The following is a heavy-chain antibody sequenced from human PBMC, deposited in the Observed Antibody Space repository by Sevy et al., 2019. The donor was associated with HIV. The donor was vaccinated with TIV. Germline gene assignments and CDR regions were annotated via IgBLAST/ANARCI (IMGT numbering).Heavy chain of an antibody. Sequence: ASVKVSCKASGGTFSSYAISWVRQAPGQGLEWMGGIIPIFGTANYAQKFQGRVTITADKSTSTAYMELSSLRSKDTAVYYCARGPGSWRKEYYYYYMDVWGKGTTVTVSS. CDR2: IIPIFGTA. D-gene: IGHD6-13*01. V-gene: IGHV1-69*06. CDR3: ARGPGSWRKEYYYYYMDV. CDR1: GGTFSSYA. J-gene: IGHJ6*03.